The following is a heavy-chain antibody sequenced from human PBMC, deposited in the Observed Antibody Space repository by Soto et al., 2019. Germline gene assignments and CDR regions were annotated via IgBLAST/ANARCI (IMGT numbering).Heavy chain of an antibody. CDR3: ARVAVAGTRFDY. Sequence: QVQLQESGPGLVKPSGTLSLTCAVSGGSISSSNWWSWVRQPPGKGLEWIGEIYHSGSTNYNPSPNSRVTISVAKSKNQFSLKLSSVPAADTAVYYCARVAVAGTRFDYWGQGTLVTVSS. V-gene: IGHV4-4*02. D-gene: IGHD6-19*01. J-gene: IGHJ4*02. CDR1: GGSISSSNW. CDR2: IYHSGST.